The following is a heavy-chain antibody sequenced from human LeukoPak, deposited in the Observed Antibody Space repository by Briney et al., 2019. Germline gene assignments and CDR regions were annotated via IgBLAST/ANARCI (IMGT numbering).Heavy chain of an antibody. CDR3: TTALVVVVPAAMLSATSDY. V-gene: IGHV3-15*01. Sequence: PGGSLRLSCAASGFTFSNAWMSWVRQAPGKGLEWVGRIKSKTDGGTTDYAAPVKGRFTISRDDSKNTLYLQMNSLKTEDTAVYYCTTALVVVVPAAMLSATSDYWGQGTLVTVSS. J-gene: IGHJ4*02. CDR1: GFTFSNAW. D-gene: IGHD2-2*01. CDR2: IKSKTDGGTT.